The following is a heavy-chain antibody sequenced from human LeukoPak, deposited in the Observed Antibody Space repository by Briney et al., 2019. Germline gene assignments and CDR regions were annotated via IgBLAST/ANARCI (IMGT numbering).Heavy chain of an antibody. D-gene: IGHD3-10*01. CDR1: GFTFSSYA. V-gene: IGHV3-30*04. CDR2: ISYDGSNK. J-gene: IGHJ4*02. CDR3: TKDHGSYGSGSLLFDY. Sequence: GRSLRLSCAASGFTFSSYAMHWVRAGPGKGLEWVSVISYDGSNKYYADSAKGRFTISRDNSRNTLYLQMKSLRAEDTAAYYCTKDHGSYGSGSLLFDYWGQGTLVTVSS.